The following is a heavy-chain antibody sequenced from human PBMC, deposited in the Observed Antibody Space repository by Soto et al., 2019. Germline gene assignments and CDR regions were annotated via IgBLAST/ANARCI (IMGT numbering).Heavy chain of an antibody. J-gene: IGHJ3*02. Sequence: QPGGSLRLSCAASGFTFSSYAMHWVRQAPGKGLEWVAVISYDGSNKYYADSVKGRFTISRDNSKNTLYLQMNSLRAEDTAVYYCAREGPRYFWSGYVLAFDIWGQGTMVTVSS. V-gene: IGHV3-30-3*01. CDR1: GFTFSSYA. D-gene: IGHD3-3*01. CDR3: AREGPRYFWSGYVLAFDI. CDR2: ISYDGSNK.